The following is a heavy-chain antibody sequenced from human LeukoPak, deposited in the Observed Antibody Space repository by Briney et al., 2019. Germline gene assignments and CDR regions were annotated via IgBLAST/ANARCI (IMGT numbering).Heavy chain of an antibody. J-gene: IGHJ4*02. Sequence: GRSLRLSCAASGFTFDDYAMHWVRQAPGKGLEWVSGISWNSGSMDYADSVKGRFTISRDNAKNSLYLQMNSLRAEDTAVYYCARARGYSYGYDYFDYWGQGTLVTVSS. CDR1: GFTFDDYA. CDR2: ISWNSGSM. CDR3: ARARGYSYGYDYFDY. V-gene: IGHV3-9*01. D-gene: IGHD5-18*01.